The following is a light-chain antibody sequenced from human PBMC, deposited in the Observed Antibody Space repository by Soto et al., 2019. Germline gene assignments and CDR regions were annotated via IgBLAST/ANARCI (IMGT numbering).Light chain of an antibody. J-gene: IGKJ1*01. Sequence: EIVMTQSPATLSVSPGERATLSCRASQSVDSKLAWYQQKPGQGPRLLIYGASSRPTGIPARFSGSGSGTEFTLTISGLQSEDFAVDYCQHYRTWLWTFGQGTKVEIK. V-gene: IGKV3-15*01. CDR1: QSVDSK. CDR2: GAS. CDR3: QHYRTWLWT.